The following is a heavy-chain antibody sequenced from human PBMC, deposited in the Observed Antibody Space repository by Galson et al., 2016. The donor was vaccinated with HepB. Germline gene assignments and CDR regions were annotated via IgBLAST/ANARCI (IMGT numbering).Heavy chain of an antibody. J-gene: IGHJ5*02. Sequence: SLRLSCAASGFTFNNYAMNWVRQAPGKGLEWVAGLSYNGLNQHYPDSLMGRFTVSRDNSKSIMYLQMDSLRPDDTAVYYCTKQVAEGGLGDTWGQGTVVTVSS. CDR2: LSYNGLNQ. V-gene: IGHV3-30*18. D-gene: IGHD2-15*01. CDR3: TKQVAEGGLGDT. CDR1: GFTFNNYA.